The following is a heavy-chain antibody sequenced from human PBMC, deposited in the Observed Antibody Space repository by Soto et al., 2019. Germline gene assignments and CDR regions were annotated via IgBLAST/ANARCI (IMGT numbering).Heavy chain of an antibody. Sequence: ASVKVSCKASGYTFTSYGISWVRQAPGQGLEWMGIINPSGGSTNYAQRFQGRVTMTRDTSTSTVYMELSSLRSEDTAVYYCARDRDRSGSVDYWGQGTPVTVSS. CDR1: GYTFTSYG. V-gene: IGHV1-46*01. D-gene: IGHD3-22*01. J-gene: IGHJ4*02. CDR2: INPSGGST. CDR3: ARDRDRSGSVDY.